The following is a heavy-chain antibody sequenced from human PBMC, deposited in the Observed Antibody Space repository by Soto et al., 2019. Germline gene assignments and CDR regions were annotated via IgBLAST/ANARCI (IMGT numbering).Heavy chain of an antibody. CDR2: IWYDGSNK. V-gene: IGHV3-33*01. CDR3: ARELLWFGEFVSINYYYGMDV. J-gene: IGHJ6*02. D-gene: IGHD3-10*01. CDR1: GFTFSSYG. Sequence: GGSLRLSCAASGFTFSSYGMHWVRQAPGKGLEWVAVIWYDGSNKYYADSVKGRFTISRDNSKNTLYLQMNSLRAEDTAVYYCARELLWFGEFVSINYYYGMDVWGQGTTVTVSS.